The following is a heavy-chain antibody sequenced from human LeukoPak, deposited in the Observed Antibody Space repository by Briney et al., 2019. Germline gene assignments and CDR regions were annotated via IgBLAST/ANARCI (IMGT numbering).Heavy chain of an antibody. CDR3: ARGQSGYERFDY. D-gene: IGHD5-12*01. CDR1: GYTFTSYG. V-gene: IGHV1-18*01. Sequence: GASVKVSCKASGYTFTSYGISWLRQAPGQGLEWMGWISAYNGSTNYAQKLQGRVTMTTDTSTSTAYMELRSLRSDDAAVYYCARGQSGYERFDYWGQGTLVTVSS. CDR2: ISAYNGST. J-gene: IGHJ4*02.